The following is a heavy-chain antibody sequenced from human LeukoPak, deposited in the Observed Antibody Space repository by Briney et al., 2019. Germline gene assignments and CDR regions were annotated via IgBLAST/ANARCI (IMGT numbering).Heavy chain of an antibody. CDR1: GYTFTSYG. CDR2: ISPYNGNT. V-gene: IGHV1-18*01. Sequence: GASVKVSCKASGYTFTSYGISWVRQAPGQGLEWMGWISPYNGNTIYAQKVQGRVTMTTDTSTSTAYMELRSLRSDDTAVYYCARFHRSVYDSSGYYDFDFWGQGALVTVSS. J-gene: IGHJ4*02. CDR3: ARFHRSVYDSSGYYDFDF. D-gene: IGHD3-22*01.